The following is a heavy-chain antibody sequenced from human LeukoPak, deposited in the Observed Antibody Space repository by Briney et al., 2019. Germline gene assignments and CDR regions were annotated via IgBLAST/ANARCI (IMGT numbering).Heavy chain of an antibody. J-gene: IGHJ4*02. CDR3: AKDRAAWSGYSYPYFDY. V-gene: IGHV3-30*02. CDR2: IRYDGSSK. CDR1: GFTFSSYG. D-gene: IGHD3-3*01. Sequence: GGSLRLSCAASGFTFSSYGMHWVRQAPDKGLEWVAFIRYDGSSKYSADSVKGRFTISRDNSKSTLSLQMNSLRAEDTAVYYCAKDRAAWSGYSYPYFDYWGQGTLVTVSS.